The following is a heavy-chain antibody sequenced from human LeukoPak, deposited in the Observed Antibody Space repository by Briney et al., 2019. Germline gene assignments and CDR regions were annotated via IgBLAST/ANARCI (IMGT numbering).Heavy chain of an antibody. Sequence: AGGSLRPSCSVSGFTFSTYVMHWVRQAPGKGLEYVSAISSNGDNTYCADSVKGRFTISRDNSKNTLYLQMSSLRADDTAVYYCVRGTGYWGQGTLVTVSS. CDR3: VRGTGY. CDR1: GFTFSTYV. V-gene: IGHV3-64D*06. CDR2: ISSNGDNT. J-gene: IGHJ4*02.